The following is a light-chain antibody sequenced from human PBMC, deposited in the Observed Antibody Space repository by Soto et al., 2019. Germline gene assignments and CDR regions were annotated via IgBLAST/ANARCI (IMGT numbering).Light chain of an antibody. Sequence: QAVVTQPPSVSGAPGQRVTISCTGSSSNIGAGYDVHWYQQLPGTAPKLLIYGNSNRPSGVPDRFSGSKSGTSASLAITGLQAEDEADYYCQSYDSSLRVVFGGGTEVTVL. CDR3: QSYDSSLRVV. V-gene: IGLV1-40*01. J-gene: IGLJ2*01. CDR1: SSNIGAGYD. CDR2: GNS.